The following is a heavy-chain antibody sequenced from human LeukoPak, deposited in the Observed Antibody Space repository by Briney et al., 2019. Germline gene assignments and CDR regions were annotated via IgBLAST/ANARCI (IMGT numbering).Heavy chain of an antibody. V-gene: IGHV3-48*04. Sequence: GGSLRLSCAASGFTFSAYSMNWVRHTPGRGLEWVANINGRGFTIHYADSIKGRFTISRDNTKNSLDLQMSNLRAEDTGLYYCTRDQPSVGWGFDSWGRGTLVLVSS. J-gene: IGHJ4*02. D-gene: IGHD3-10*01. CDR3: TRDQPSVGWGFDS. CDR2: INGRGFTI. CDR1: GFTFSAYS.